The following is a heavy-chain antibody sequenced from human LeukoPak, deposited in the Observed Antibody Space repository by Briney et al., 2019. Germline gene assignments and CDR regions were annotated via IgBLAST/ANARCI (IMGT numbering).Heavy chain of an antibody. CDR2: ISGSGDST. J-gene: IGHJ3*02. CDR3: AKGDGLAIAAGGHDAFDI. Sequence: GGSLRLSCAASGFTSSSHAMSWVRQAPGKGLEWVSTISGSGDSTYSVKGRFTISRDNSKNTLYLQMNSLRAEDTALYYCAKGDGLAIAAGGHDAFDIWGQGTMVTVSS. V-gene: IGHV3-23*01. D-gene: IGHD6-13*01. CDR1: GFTSSSHA.